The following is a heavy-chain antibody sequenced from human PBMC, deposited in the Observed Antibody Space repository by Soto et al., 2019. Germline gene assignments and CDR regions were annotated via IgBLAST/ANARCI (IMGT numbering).Heavy chain of an antibody. Sequence: SETMSLTCTVSSGCICSSDWSWIRKPAGKGLEWIGHMYTSGSTNYNPSLSSRVTMSLDTSKSQFSLKLSSVTAADTAVYYCARGLGDRSSYSSRLWFDPWGQGILVTVSS. V-gene: IGHV4-4*07. CDR3: ARGLGDRSSYSSRLWFDP. D-gene: IGHD3-22*01. CDR1: SGCICSSD. J-gene: IGHJ5*02. CDR2: MYTSGST.